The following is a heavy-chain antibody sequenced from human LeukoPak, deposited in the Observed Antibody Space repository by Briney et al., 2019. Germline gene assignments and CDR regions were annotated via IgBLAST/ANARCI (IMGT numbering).Heavy chain of an antibody. J-gene: IGHJ5*02. Sequence: ASVKVSCKASGYTFTSYDINWMRQATGQGREGMGWMNPNSGNTGYAQKFQGRVTMTRNTSISTAYMELSSLRSEDTAVYYCARGLPQRGIPIFGVVIEGYWFDPWGQGTLVTVSS. D-gene: IGHD3-3*01. CDR3: ARGLPQRGIPIFGVVIEGYWFDP. CDR1: GYTFTSYD. CDR2: MNPNSGNT. V-gene: IGHV1-8*01.